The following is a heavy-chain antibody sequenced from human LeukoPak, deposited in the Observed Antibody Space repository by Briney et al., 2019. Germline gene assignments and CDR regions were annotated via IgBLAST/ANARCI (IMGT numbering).Heavy chain of an antibody. CDR1: GFTFSSYS. CDR2: ISSSSSYI. D-gene: IGHD5-24*01. CDR3: ARDGSVQEMATIPYET. V-gene: IGHV3-21*01. Sequence: GGSLRLSCAASGFTFSSYSMNWVRQAPGKGLEWVSSISSSSSYIYYADSVKGRFTISRDNAKNSLYLQMNRLRAEDTAVYYCARDGSVQEMATIPYETWGQGTLVTVSS. J-gene: IGHJ5*02.